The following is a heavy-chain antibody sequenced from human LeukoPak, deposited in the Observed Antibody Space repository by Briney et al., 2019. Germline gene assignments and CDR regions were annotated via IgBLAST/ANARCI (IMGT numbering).Heavy chain of an antibody. V-gene: IGHV3-33*05. Sequence: GGSLRLSCAASGFIFSHYGMHWVRQAPGKGLEWVAVIQNDASTENFADSVKGRFTISRDNSKNTVFLQMNSLRVEDTAVYYCARDFGSTSADYWGQGTLVTVSS. CDR3: ARDFGSTSADY. D-gene: IGHD2-2*01. CDR2: IQNDASTE. J-gene: IGHJ4*02. CDR1: GFIFSHYG.